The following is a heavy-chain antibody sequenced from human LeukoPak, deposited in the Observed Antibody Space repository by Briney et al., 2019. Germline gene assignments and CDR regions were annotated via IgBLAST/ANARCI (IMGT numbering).Heavy chain of an antibody. Sequence: SETLSLTCTVSGGSISSYYWGWIRQPPGKGLEWIGYIYYSGSTNYNPSLKSRVTISVDTSKNQFSLKLSSVTAADTAVYYCARSYSSSWYDAFDIWGQGTMVTVSS. CDR1: GGSISSYY. CDR3: ARSYSSSWYDAFDI. D-gene: IGHD6-13*01. V-gene: IGHV4-59*01. CDR2: IYYSGST. J-gene: IGHJ3*02.